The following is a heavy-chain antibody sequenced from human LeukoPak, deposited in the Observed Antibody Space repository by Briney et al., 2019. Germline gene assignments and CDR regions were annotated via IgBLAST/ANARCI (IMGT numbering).Heavy chain of an antibody. CDR1: GGSISSYY. D-gene: IGHD6-13*01. CDR2: IYYSGST. Sequence: SETLSLTCTVSGGSISSYYWSWIRQPPGKGLEWIGYIYYSGSTNYNPSLKSRVTISVDTSKNQFSLKLSSVTAADTAVYYCARGRHGYSSSWSAYNWFDPWGQGTLVTVSS. V-gene: IGHV4-59*12. CDR3: ARGRHGYSSSWSAYNWFDP. J-gene: IGHJ5*02.